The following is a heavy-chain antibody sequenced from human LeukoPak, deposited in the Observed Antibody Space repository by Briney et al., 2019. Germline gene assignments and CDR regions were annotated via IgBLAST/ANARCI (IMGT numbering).Heavy chain of an antibody. CDR2: IIPIFGTA. V-gene: IGHV1-69*05. D-gene: IGHD6-19*01. J-gene: IGHJ4*02. Sequence: ASVKVSCKACGGTFSSYAISWVRQAPGRGLEWMGRIIPIFGTANYAQKFQGRVTITTDESTSTAYMELSSLRSEDTAVYYCARGRAVAGPGDYWGQGTLVTVSS. CDR3: ARGRAVAGPGDY. CDR1: GGTFSSYA.